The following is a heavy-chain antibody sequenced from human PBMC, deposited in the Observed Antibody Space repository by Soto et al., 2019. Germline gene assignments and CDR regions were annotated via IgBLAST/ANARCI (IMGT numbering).Heavy chain of an antibody. Sequence: QVQLVQSGAEVKKPGASVKVSCKASGYTFTSYGISWVRQAPGQGLEWMGWISAYNGNTNQARKLQGRVTMTTDTSTSTAYMELRSLRSDDTAVYYCAGDRGPAWLPAGAFDIWGQGTMVTVSS. CDR2: ISAYNGNT. D-gene: IGHD6-19*01. V-gene: IGHV1-18*01. J-gene: IGHJ3*02. CDR1: GYTFTSYG. CDR3: AGDRGPAWLPAGAFDI.